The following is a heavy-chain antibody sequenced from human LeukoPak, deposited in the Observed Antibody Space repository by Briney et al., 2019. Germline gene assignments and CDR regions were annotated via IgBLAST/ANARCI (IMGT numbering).Heavy chain of an antibody. Sequence: GGSLRLSCAASGFTFSNYAMNWVRQAPGKGLEWVSGISGSGGGTYYADSVKGRFTISRDNSKNTLYLQMNSLRAEDTAVYYCARGYCGGDCYSAPFGYYYYGMDVWGQGTTVTVSS. CDR2: ISGSGGGT. CDR1: GFTFSNYA. V-gene: IGHV3-23*01. CDR3: ARGYCGGDCYSAPFGYYYYGMDV. D-gene: IGHD2-21*02. J-gene: IGHJ6*02.